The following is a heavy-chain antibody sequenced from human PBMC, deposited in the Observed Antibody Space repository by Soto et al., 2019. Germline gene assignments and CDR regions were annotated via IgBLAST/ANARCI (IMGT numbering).Heavy chain of an antibody. D-gene: IGHD3-22*01. Sequence: PGGSLRLSCAASGFTFSNAWMSWVRQAPGKGLEWVGRIKSKTDGGTTDYAAPVKGRFTISRDDSKNTLYLQMNSLKTEDTAVYYCTTDPVLRGIVVVTYYFDYWGQGTLVTVSS. J-gene: IGHJ4*02. V-gene: IGHV3-15*01. CDR2: IKSKTDGGTT. CDR3: TTDPVLRGIVVVTYYFDY. CDR1: GFTFSNAW.